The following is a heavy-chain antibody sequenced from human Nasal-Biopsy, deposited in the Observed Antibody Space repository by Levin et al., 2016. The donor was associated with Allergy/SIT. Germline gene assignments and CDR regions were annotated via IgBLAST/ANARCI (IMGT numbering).Heavy chain of an antibody. D-gene: IGHD3-3*01. CDR3: ASWDYDFWRGSFYFDS. V-gene: IGHV3-7*01. J-gene: IGHJ4*02. CDR1: AFTFSSYW. CDR2: INKVGSEE. Sequence: LSLTCAASAFTFSSYWMTWVRQTPGKGLEWVATINKVGSEEYYVDSVKGRFTVSRDNAKNSLYLQMNSLRPEDTAIYYCASWDYDFWRGSFYFDSWGQGTQVTVSS.